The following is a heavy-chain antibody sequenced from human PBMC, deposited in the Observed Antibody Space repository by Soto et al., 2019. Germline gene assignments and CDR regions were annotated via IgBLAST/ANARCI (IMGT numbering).Heavy chain of an antibody. CDR3: ATPHIRGRHYDCRSPPTASLYDYGIGG. V-gene: IGHV1-69*01. CDR1: RGTFNTSP. CDR2: ILPVFGIV. Sequence: QVQLAQSGAEVKKPGSSLRVSCQTSRGTFNTSPISWMRQAPGQGLEWLGDILPVFGIVNYVQQFQDRLNLTADESTTSVCMEVSRLTNEDTAVYFCATPHIRGRHYDCRSPPTASLYDYGIGGWGQGTKVIVSS. D-gene: IGHD3-3*01. J-gene: IGHJ6*02.